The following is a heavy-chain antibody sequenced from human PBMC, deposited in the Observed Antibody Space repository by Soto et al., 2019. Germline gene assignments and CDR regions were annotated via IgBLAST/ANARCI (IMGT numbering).Heavy chain of an antibody. V-gene: IGHV1-3*05. CDR2: INAGNGNT. CDR1: GYTFTGYA. J-gene: IGHJ4*02. CDR3: ARAVAVPADFDY. Sequence: QVQLVQSGAEEKKPGASVKVSCKASGYTFTGYAMRWVRQAPGQRLEWMGWINAGNGNTKYSQKFQGRVTITRDTSASTAYMELSSLRPEDTAVYYCARAVAVPADFDYWGQGTLVTVSS. D-gene: IGHD6-19*01.